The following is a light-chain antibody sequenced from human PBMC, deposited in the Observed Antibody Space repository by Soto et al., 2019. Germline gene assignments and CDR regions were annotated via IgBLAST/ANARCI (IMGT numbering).Light chain of an antibody. CDR2: AAS. Sequence: DIRMTQSPSALSSSMEERVAITSRASQAISNSLAWYQQKPGKPPQLLIYAASTLQSGVPSRFSGSGSGTDFTLTISGLQPEDLATYYCQSYNTARPTFGQGTRLEIK. V-gene: IGKV1-27*01. CDR3: QSYNTARPT. J-gene: IGKJ5*01. CDR1: QAISNS.